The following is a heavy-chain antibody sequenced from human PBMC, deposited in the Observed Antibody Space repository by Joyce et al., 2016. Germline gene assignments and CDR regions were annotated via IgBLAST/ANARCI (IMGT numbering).Heavy chain of an antibody. Sequence: QVQLVQSGAEVKKPGASVKVSCKAFGYTFTGYDIKWVRQATGQGLEGMGWMNPNSGNTGYAQKFQGRVTITRNTSISTAYVELSSLRSEDTAVYYCARARANKDIVIVTARMYYFDYWGQGTLVTVSS. J-gene: IGHJ4*02. CDR1: GYTFTGYD. CDR2: MNPNSGNT. CDR3: ARARANKDIVIVTARMYYFDY. D-gene: IGHD2-15*01. V-gene: IGHV1-8*01.